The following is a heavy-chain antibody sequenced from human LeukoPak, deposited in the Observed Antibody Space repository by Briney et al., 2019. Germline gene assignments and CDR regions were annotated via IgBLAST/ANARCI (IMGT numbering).Heavy chain of an antibody. CDR1: GFTFSDYV. J-gene: IGHJ4*02. CDR2: ISGSGDYT. V-gene: IGHV3-23*01. D-gene: IGHD2-21*02. Sequence: GGSLRLSCAASGFTFSDYVMSWVRQAPGKGLKWIAGISGSGDYTYYADSVKGRFPIFRDNSKNTLFLQMYNLRVDDTAVYYCAREGASVGTYYSDYWGQGSLVLVSS. CDR3: AREGASVGTYYSDY.